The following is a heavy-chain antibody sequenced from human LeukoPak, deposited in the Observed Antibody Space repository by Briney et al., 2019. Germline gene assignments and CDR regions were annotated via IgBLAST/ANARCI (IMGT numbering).Heavy chain of an antibody. D-gene: IGHD4-17*01. J-gene: IGHJ5*02. CDR3: ARVFGDYDNWFDP. CDR2: IVPNSGGT. Sequence: ASVKVSCKTSGYAFTDYYIHWLRQAPGQGLEWMGWIVPNSGGTNYAQKFQGRVTMTRDTSISTAYMELRSLRSDDTAVYYCARVFGDYDNWFDPWGQGTLVTVSS. V-gene: IGHV1-2*02. CDR1: GYAFTDYY.